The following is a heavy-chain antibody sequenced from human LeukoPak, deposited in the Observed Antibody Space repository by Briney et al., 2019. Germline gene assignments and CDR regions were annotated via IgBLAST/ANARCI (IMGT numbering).Heavy chain of an antibody. D-gene: IGHD3-9*01. Sequence: PGASLRLSCAASGFTFSNYAMSWVRQAPWKGLEWVSAITGSGGNTYYADSVKGRFTISRDNSKNTVFLQMNSMRAEDTAVYYCAKRGDYDVLTGYYVSDYWGQGTMVTVSS. CDR1: GFTFSNYA. V-gene: IGHV3-23*01. CDR3: AKRGDYDVLTGYYVSDY. CDR2: ITGSGGNT. J-gene: IGHJ4*02.